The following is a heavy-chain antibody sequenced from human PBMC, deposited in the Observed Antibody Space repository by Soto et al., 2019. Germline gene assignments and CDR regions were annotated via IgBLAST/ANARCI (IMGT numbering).Heavy chain of an antibody. Sequence: QVQLVQSGAEVKKPGASVKVSCEASGYTFDSYGISWVRQAPGLGLQCMGWISPYDGATNYAPHLRGRATLTTDACTKTDDMELRSLRSDDSAIYYCARSYYYFVNSVHSCSGTDNFDIRCQGTMVTASS. J-gene: IGHJ3*02. CDR3: ARSYYYFVNSVHSCSGTDNFDI. CDR1: GYTFDSYG. V-gene: IGHV1-18*01. CDR2: ISPYDGAT. D-gene: IGHD3-10*02.